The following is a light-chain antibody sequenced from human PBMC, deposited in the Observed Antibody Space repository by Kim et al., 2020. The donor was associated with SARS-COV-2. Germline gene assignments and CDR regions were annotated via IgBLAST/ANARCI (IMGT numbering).Light chain of an antibody. V-gene: IGKV1-9*01. J-gene: IGKJ1*01. CDR2: AAS. Sequence: ASVGDRVTITCRASQDISNYLAWYQQSPGKAPKVLLYAASTLQSGVPSRFSGSGSGTEFTLTINSLQPEDVATYYCQKFNAAPRTFGQGTKVEIK. CDR1: QDISNY. CDR3: QKFNAAPRT.